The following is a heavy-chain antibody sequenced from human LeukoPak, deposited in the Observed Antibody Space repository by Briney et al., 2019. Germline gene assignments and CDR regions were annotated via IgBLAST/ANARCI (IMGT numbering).Heavy chain of an antibody. V-gene: IGHV1-8*03. CDR2: MNPNSGNT. J-gene: IGHJ3*02. CDR1: GYTFTSYD. Sequence: ASVKVSCKASGYTFTSYDINWVRQATGQGLEWMGWMNPNSGNTGYAQKFQGRVTITRNTSISTAYMELSSLRSEDTAVYYCARVTTVTTGDAFDIWGQGTMVTVSS. D-gene: IGHD4-11*01. CDR3: ARVTTVTTGDAFDI.